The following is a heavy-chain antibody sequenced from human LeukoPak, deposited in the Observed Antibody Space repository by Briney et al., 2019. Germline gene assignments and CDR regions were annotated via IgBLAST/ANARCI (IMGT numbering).Heavy chain of an antibody. CDR3: ANAAAGSYFEY. D-gene: IGHD2-15*01. J-gene: IGHJ4*02. Sequence: GGSLRLSCAASGFTLSSYAMDWVRQAPGKGLEWVSAISGSGDSSYYADSVKGRFTISRDSSKNTLYLQMNSLRAEDTAVYYCANAAAGSYFEYWGQGTLVTVSS. V-gene: IGHV3-23*01. CDR1: GFTLSSYA. CDR2: ISGSGDSS.